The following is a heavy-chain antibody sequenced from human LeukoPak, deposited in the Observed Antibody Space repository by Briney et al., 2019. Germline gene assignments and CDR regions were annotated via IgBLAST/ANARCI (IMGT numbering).Heavy chain of an antibody. CDR1: GGSISSSY. CDR2: IYYSGST. D-gene: IGHD6-19*01. CDR3: ARHPSAVAGKTFDC. V-gene: IGHV4-59*08. Sequence: SESLSLTCTVSGGSISSSYWSWIRQPPGKGLEWIGYIYYSGSTNYNPSLKSRVTMSVDTSNNQFSLKLSSVTAADTAVYYCARHPSAVAGKTFDCWGQGTLVTVSS. J-gene: IGHJ4*02.